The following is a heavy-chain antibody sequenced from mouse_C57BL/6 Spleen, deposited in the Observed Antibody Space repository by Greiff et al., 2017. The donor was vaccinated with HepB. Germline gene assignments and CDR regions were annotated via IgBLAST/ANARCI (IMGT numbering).Heavy chain of an antibody. V-gene: IGHV5-4*01. CDR3: AREGELGPFDY. CDR2: ISDGGSYT. CDR1: GFTFSSYA. D-gene: IGHD4-1*01. J-gene: IGHJ2*01. Sequence: DVKLQESGGGLVKPGGSLKLSCAASGFTFSSYAMSWVRQTPEKRLEWVATISDGGSYTYYPDNVKGRFTISRDNAKNNLYLQMSHLKSEDTAMYYCAREGELGPFDYWGQGTTLTVSS.